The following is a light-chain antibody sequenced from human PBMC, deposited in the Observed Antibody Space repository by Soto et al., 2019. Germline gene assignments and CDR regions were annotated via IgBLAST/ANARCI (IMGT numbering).Light chain of an antibody. CDR2: DVT. V-gene: IGLV2-14*01. CDR3: SSYAGSRTLV. J-gene: IGLJ2*01. Sequence: QSVLTQPASVSGSPGQSVTISCTGTSSDIGGYDYVAWYQQHPGKAPKLIIYDVTNRPSGFSSRFSGSKSGNTASLTISGLQAEDEADYYCSSYAGSRTLVFGGGTKLTVL. CDR1: SSDIGGYDY.